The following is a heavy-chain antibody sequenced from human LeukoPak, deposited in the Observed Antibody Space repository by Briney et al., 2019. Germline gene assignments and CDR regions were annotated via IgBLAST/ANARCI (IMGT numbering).Heavy chain of an antibody. CDR1: GYTFNSYA. J-gene: IGHJ5*02. V-gene: IGHV7-4-1*02. CDR3: ARDAIPAAYNWFDP. Sequence: ASVKVSCKTSGYTFNSYAINWVRQAPGQGLEWMGWINTNAGNPTYAQGFTGRFVFSLDTSVSTAYLQISSLKAEDTAVYYCARDAIPAAYNWFDPWGQGTLVTVSS. CDR2: INTNAGNP. D-gene: IGHD6-13*01.